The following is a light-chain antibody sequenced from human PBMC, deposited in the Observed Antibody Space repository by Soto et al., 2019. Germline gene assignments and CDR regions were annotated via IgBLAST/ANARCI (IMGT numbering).Light chain of an antibody. CDR3: VLYMGGGIWV. CDR1: SGSVSTSYY. V-gene: IGLV8-61*01. Sequence: QAVVTQEPSFSVSPGGTVTLTCGLSSGSVSTSYYPSWYQQTPGQAPRTLIYNTNTRSSGVPDRFSGSILGNNAALTITGAQADDESDYYCVLYMGGGIWVFGGGTKLTVL. CDR2: NTN. J-gene: IGLJ3*02.